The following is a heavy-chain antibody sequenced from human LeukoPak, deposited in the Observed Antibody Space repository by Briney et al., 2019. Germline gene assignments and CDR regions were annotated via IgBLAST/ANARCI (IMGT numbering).Heavy chain of an antibody. D-gene: IGHD3-3*01. Sequence: SETLSLTCTVSGGSISGYYWTWIRQPPGKGLEWIGYIYYSGSTKYNPSLTSRVTISLDTSKNQFSLVLSSVTAADTAVYYCARMSGYFDYWGQGTLVTVSS. CDR2: IYYSGST. J-gene: IGHJ4*02. CDR3: ARMSGYFDY. CDR1: GGSISGYY. V-gene: IGHV4-59*01.